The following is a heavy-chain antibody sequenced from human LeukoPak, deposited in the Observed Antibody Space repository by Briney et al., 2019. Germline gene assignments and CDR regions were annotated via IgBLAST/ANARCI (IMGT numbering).Heavy chain of an antibody. V-gene: IGHV4-59*01. CDR1: GGSISSYY. Sequence: SETLSLTCTVSGGSISSYYWSWLRQPPGGGLEWIGYIYYTGTTNYNPSLKSRVAISVDTSKNQFSLKLSSVTAADTAVYYCVRDKGDGTRPSSERFDYWGQGTLVTVSS. CDR3: VRDKGDGTRPSSERFDY. D-gene: IGHD5-24*01. CDR2: IYYTGTT. J-gene: IGHJ4*02.